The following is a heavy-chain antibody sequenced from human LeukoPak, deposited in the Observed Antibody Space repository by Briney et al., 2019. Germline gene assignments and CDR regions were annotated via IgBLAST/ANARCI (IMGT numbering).Heavy chain of an antibody. CDR3: ARGGYSGYGIDY. Sequence: ASVKVSCKASGYTFSGYYMQWVRQAPGQGLEWMGWINPNSGDTKYAQNFQGRVTMTRDTSISTAYMELSRLRSDDTAVYYCARGGYSGYGIDYWGQETLVTVSS. CDR2: INPNSGDT. D-gene: IGHD5-12*01. CDR1: GYTFSGYY. J-gene: IGHJ4*02. V-gene: IGHV1-2*02.